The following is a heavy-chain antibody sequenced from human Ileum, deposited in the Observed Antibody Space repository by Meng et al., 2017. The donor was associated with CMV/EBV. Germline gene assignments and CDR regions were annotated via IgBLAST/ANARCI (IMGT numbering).Heavy chain of an antibody. CDR3: VKSSSAYYAAYFDS. Sequence: GESLKISCTASGFDFSSYAMTWVRQAPGRGLEWVSPISASGTRTYYADFVKGRFTISRDNSKNTLYLQMNSLRVEDTAICYCVKSSSAYYAAYFDSWGQGTRVTVSS. V-gene: IGHV3-23*01. D-gene: IGHD6-25*01. J-gene: IGHJ4*02. CDR2: ISASGTRT. CDR1: GFDFSSYA.